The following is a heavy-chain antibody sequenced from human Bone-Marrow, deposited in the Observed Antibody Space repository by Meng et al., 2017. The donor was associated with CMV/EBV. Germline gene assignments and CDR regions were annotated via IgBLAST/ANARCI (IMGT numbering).Heavy chain of an antibody. CDR2: IYTDDIKT. J-gene: IGHJ4*01. Sequence: GESLKISCAASGFTFIKYAMSWVRQAPGKGLEWVSVIYTDDIKTYSADSVKGRFTISRDNSRNTLHLQMNSLRAEDTAVYYCSRVRGGYSDFTPDNWGQGTMVTVSS. CDR3: SRVRGGYSDFTPDN. CDR1: GFTFIKYA. V-gene: IGHV3-23*03. D-gene: IGHD5-18*01.